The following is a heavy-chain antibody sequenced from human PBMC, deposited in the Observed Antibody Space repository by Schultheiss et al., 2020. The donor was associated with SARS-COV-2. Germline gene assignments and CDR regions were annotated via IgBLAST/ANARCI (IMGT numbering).Heavy chain of an antibody. CDR2: INHSGST. D-gene: IGHD5-12*01. Sequence: SETLSLTCAVYGGSFSGYYWSWIRQPPGKGLEWIGEINHSGSTYYNPSLKSRVTVSLDTSKNQFSLRLSSMTAADTAVYYCASGYEALDYWGQGTLVTVSS. V-gene: IGHV4-34*01. CDR3: ASGYEALDY. J-gene: IGHJ4*02. CDR1: GGSFSGYY.